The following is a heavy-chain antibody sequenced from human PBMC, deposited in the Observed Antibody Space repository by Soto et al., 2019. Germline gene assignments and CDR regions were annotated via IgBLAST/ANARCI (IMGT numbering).Heavy chain of an antibody. CDR3: VRDGSKSLRDWFDP. Sequence: SVTLSLTCNVSGGSISKFYWAWIRKTAGNGLEWMGRVYATGTTDYNPSLRSRVAMSVDISKKTFSLRLRSVTGADSGVYYCVRDGSKSLRDWFDPWGQGILVTVSS. CDR1: GGSISKFY. CDR2: VYATGTT. V-gene: IGHV4-4*07. J-gene: IGHJ5*02.